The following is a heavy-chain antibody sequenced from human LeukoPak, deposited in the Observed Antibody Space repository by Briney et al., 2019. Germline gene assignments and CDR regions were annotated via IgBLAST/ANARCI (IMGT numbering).Heavy chain of an antibody. D-gene: IGHD6-13*01. V-gene: IGHV3-30*02. CDR3: AKDSTKEQQLEYYFDY. CDR1: GFTFSSYG. Sequence: PGGSLRLSCAASGFTFSSYGMHWVRQAPGKGLEWAAFIRYDGSNKYYADSVKGRFTISRDNSKNTLYLQMNSLRAEDTAVYYCAKDSTKEQQLEYYFDYWGQGTLVTVSS. CDR2: IRYDGSNK. J-gene: IGHJ4*02.